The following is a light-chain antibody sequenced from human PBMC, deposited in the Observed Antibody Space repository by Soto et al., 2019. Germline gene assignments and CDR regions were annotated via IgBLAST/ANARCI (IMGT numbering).Light chain of an antibody. CDR1: KLGDKY. Sequence: SYELTQPPSVSVSPGQTASITCSGDKLGDKYACWHQQKPGQSPVLVIYQDSKRPSGIPERFSGSNSGNTATLTISGTQAMDEAYYYCQAWDSSTVVFGGGTKLTVL. V-gene: IGLV3-1*01. CDR3: QAWDSSTVV. CDR2: QDS. J-gene: IGLJ2*01.